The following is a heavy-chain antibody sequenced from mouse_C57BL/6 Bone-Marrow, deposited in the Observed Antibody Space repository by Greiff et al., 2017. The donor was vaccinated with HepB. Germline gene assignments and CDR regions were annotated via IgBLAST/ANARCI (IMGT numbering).Heavy chain of an antibody. Sequence: QVQLQQSGTELVKPGASVKLSCKASGYTFTSYWMHWVKQRPGQGLEWIGNINPSNGGTNYNEKFKSKATLTVDKSSSTAYMQLSSLTSEDSAVYYCARSTGTHYYAMDYWGQGTSVTVSS. CDR3: ARSTGTHYYAMDY. J-gene: IGHJ4*01. V-gene: IGHV1-53*01. CDR2: INPSNGGT. D-gene: IGHD4-1*02. CDR1: GYTFTSYW.